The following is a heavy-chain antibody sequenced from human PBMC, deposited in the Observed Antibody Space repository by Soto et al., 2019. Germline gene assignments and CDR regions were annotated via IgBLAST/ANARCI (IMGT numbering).Heavy chain of an antibody. Sequence: LRLSCAASGFTFSNAWMSWVRQAPGKGLEWVGRIRSKANSYATAYAASVKGRFTISRDDSKNTAYLQMNSLKTEDTAVYYCTHLWFGELLDYYYYGMDVWGQGTTVTVSS. CDR1: GFTFSNAW. CDR2: IRSKANSYAT. CDR3: THLWFGELLDYYYYGMDV. J-gene: IGHJ6*02. V-gene: IGHV3-73*01. D-gene: IGHD3-10*01.